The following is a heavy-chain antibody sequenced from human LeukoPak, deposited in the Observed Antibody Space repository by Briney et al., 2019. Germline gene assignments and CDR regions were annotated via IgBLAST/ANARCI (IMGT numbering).Heavy chain of an antibody. CDR1: GYTFTTHG. Sequence: ASVKVSCKASGYTFTTHGITWVRQAPGQGLEWMGWINPNSGGTNYAQKFQGRVTMTRDTSISTAYMELSRLRSDGTAVYYCARGLPFINWFDPWGQGTLVTVSS. CDR3: ARGLPFINWFDP. V-gene: IGHV1-2*02. D-gene: IGHD2/OR15-2a*01. CDR2: INPNSGGT. J-gene: IGHJ5*02.